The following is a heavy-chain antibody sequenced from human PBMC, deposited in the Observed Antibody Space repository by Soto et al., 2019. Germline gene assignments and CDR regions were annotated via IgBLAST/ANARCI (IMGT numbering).Heavy chain of an antibody. D-gene: IGHD2-15*01. J-gene: IGHJ1*01. V-gene: IGHV1-46*01. CDR2: VNPSGGST. CDR3: AREENCSDGICYSEYFQR. Sequence: ASVKVSCKASGYIFTAYSMHWVRRAPGQGLEWMGVVNPSGGSTNYAQKFQGRITMTRDTSTSTVYMDLSSLTSEDTAVYYCAREENCSDGICYSEYFQRWGQGTLVTVSS. CDR1: GYIFTAYS.